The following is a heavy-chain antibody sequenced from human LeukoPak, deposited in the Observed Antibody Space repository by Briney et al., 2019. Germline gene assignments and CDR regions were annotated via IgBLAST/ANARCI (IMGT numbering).Heavy chain of an antibody. CDR3: ARVFGDYDFWSGSRRANWFDP. Sequence: PSETLSLTCTVSGGSISSYYWSWIRQPPGKGLEWIGYIYYSGSTNYNPSPKSRVTVSVDTSKKQFSLKLSSVTAADTAVYYCARVFGDYDFWSGSRRANWFDPWGQGTLVTVSS. D-gene: IGHD3-3*01. CDR2: IYYSGST. CDR1: GGSISSYY. J-gene: IGHJ5*02. V-gene: IGHV4-59*01.